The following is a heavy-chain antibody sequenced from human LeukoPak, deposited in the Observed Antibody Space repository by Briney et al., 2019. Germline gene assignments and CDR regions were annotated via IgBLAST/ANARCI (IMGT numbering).Heavy chain of an antibody. CDR3: ARGTIAAAGSFDY. Sequence: PSETLSLTCAVHGGSFSGYYWSWIRQPPGKGLEWIGEINHSGSTNYNPSLKSRVTISVDTSKNQFSLKLSSVTAADTAVYYCARGTIAAAGSFDYWGQGTLVTVSS. D-gene: IGHD6-13*01. CDR1: GGSFSGYY. J-gene: IGHJ4*02. CDR2: INHSGST. V-gene: IGHV4-34*01.